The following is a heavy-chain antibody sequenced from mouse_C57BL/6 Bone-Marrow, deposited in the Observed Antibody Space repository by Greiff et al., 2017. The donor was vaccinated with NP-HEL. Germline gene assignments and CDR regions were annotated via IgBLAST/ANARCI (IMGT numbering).Heavy chain of an antibody. V-gene: IGHV5-17*01. Sequence: VQLKESGGGLVKPGGSLKLSCAASGFTFSDYGMHWVRQAPEKGLEWVAYISSGSSTIYYADTVKGRFTISRDNAKNTLFLQMTSLRSEDTAMYYCARPTVASYYFDYWGQGTTLTVSS. CDR1: GFTFSDYG. CDR3: ARPTVASYYFDY. D-gene: IGHD1-1*01. J-gene: IGHJ2*01. CDR2: ISSGSSTI.